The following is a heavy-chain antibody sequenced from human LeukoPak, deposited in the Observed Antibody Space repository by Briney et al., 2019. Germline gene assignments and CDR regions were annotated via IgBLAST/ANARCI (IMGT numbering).Heavy chain of an antibody. CDR2: ISSSSSYI. J-gene: IGHJ4*02. D-gene: IGHD5-24*01. CDR3: ARGTGPVEIPDY. CDR1: GFTFSSYS. V-gene: IGHV3-21*01. Sequence: GGSLRLSCAASGFTFSSYSMNWVRQAPGKGLEWVSSISSSSSYIYYADSVKGRFTISRDNAKNSLYLQMNSLRAEDTAVFYCARGTGPVEIPDYWGQGTLVTVSS.